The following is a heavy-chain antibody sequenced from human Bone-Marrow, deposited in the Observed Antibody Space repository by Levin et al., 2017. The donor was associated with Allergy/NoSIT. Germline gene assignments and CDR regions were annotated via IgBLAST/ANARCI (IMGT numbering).Heavy chain of an antibody. J-gene: IGHJ6*02. CDR2: IWYDGSNK. CDR3: AGYDSSGYYYYYYGMDV. CDR1: GFTFSSYG. Sequence: GGSLRLSCAASGFTFSSYGMHWVRQAPGKGLEWVAVIWYDGSNKYYADSVKGRFTISRDNSKNTLYLQMNSLRAEDTAVYYCAGYDSSGYYYYYYGMDVWGQGTTVTVSS. V-gene: IGHV3-33*01. D-gene: IGHD3-22*01.